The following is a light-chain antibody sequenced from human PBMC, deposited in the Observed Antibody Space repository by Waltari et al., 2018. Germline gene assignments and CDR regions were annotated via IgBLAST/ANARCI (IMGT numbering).Light chain of an antibody. J-gene: IGKJ2*01. CDR1: QSVLYNSNNKNY. CDR3: QQYYTSSMYT. CDR2: WAS. V-gene: IGKV4-1*01. Sequence: DIVMTQSPDSLAVSLGERATISCRSSQSVLYNSNNKNYLAWYQQKPGQHPKLLIYWASTRPSGVPDRFTGGGSGTDFTLTISNLQAEDVAVYFCQQYYTSSMYTFGQGTKLEIK.